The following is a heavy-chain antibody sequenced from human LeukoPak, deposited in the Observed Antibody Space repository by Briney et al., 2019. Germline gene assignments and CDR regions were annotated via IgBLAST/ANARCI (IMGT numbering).Heavy chain of an antibody. D-gene: IGHD3-10*01. CDR3: ARGDGSGRWI. V-gene: IGHV1-46*01. Sequence: GASVKVSCKAFGYTFTSNYMHWVRQAPGQGPEWMGVISPSGGSTTYAQKFQDRVTFTSDASLTTAYIDLSSLTSEDTAVYYCARGDGSGRWIWGQGTLVTVSS. CDR1: GYTFTSNY. J-gene: IGHJ4*02. CDR2: ISPSGGST.